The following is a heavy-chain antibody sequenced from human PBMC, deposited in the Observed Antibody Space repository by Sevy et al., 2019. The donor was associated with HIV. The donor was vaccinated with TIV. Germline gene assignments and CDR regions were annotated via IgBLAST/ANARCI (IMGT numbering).Heavy chain of an antibody. CDR2: IYHSGST. CDR1: GYSISSGYY. D-gene: IGHD2-21*01. Sequence: SETLSLTCTVSGYSISSGYYWGWIRQPPGKGLEWIGSIYHSGSTYYNPSLKSRVTISVDTSQNQFSLKLSSVTAADTAVYYCARDPGDFHLPLDYWGQGTLVTVSS. CDR3: ARDPGDFHLPLDY. V-gene: IGHV4-38-2*02. J-gene: IGHJ4*02.